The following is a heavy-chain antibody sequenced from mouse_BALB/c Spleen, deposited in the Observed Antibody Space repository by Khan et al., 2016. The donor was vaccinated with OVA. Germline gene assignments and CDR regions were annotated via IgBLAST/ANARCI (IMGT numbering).Heavy chain of an antibody. J-gene: IGHJ1*01. V-gene: IGHV3-5*02. D-gene: IGHD1-1*01. CDR3: EQNYGSFYWYFDV. Sequence: EVQLQESGPGLVKPSQTVSLTCTVTGISITTGNYRWSWIRPFPGNKLEWIGNIYYSGTITYNPSLTSRTTITRNTSKTQFFLEMKSVTAEETATYFCEQNYGSFYWYFDVWGAGTTVTVSS. CDR2: IYYSGTI. CDR1: GISITTGNYR.